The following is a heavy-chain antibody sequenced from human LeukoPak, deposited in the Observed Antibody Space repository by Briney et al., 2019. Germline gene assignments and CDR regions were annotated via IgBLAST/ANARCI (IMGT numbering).Heavy chain of an antibody. CDR2: IIPISGTI. Sequence: ASVKVSCKASGGTFSNFAINWVRQAPGQGLEWMSGIIPISGTINYAQKFQGRVTITADEPTSTAYMYLSSLRSEDTAVYYCARGSGSGWFYNWFDPWGQGTLVTVSS. J-gene: IGHJ5*02. CDR3: ARGSGSGWFYNWFDP. D-gene: IGHD6-19*01. CDR1: GGTFSNFA. V-gene: IGHV1-69*13.